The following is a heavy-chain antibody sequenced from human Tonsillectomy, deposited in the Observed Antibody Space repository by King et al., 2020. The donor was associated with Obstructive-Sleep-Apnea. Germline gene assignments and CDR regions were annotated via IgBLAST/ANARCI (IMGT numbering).Heavy chain of an antibody. CDR1: GGSIHGYY. CDR3: ARDLRYSDAFDI. Sequence: VPLQESGPGLVKPSETLSLTCTVSGGSIHGYYWSWIRQPPGKGLEWIGYIYHSGNTNYSPSLKSRVTILMDTSKNQFSLKLSSVTAADTAVYYCARDLRYSDAFDIWGQGTMVAVSS. D-gene: IGHD3-9*01. V-gene: IGHV4-59*01. CDR2: IYHSGNT. J-gene: IGHJ3*02.